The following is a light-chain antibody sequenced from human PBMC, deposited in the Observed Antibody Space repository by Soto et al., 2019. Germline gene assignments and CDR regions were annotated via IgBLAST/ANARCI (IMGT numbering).Light chain of an antibody. V-gene: IGKV3-15*01. CDR3: QQYYNWPPWT. J-gene: IGKJ1*01. CDR1: QGVSHN. Sequence: EVVMTQSPALLSVSPGETVTLSCRASQGVSHNLAWYQQKPGQAPRLLIYETSTRATGIPARFSGSGSGTEFPLTISSLQSEDFAVYYCQQYYNWPPWTFGQGTKVEIK. CDR2: ETS.